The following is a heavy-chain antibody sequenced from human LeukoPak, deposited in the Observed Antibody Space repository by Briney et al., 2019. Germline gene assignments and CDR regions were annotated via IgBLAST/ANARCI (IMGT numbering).Heavy chain of an antibody. CDR3: ARGPPESTSSDY. D-gene: IGHD2-2*01. J-gene: IGHJ4*02. V-gene: IGHV1-8*02. CDR2: MKPSSGDT. CDR1: GYTFTGYY. Sequence: ASVKVSCKPSGYTFTGYYLHWVRQAPGQALEWMGWMKPSSGDTGYAQKFQGRVTMTRNISTGTAYMELSSLKSEDTAVYFCARGPPESTSSDYWGQGTQVTVSS.